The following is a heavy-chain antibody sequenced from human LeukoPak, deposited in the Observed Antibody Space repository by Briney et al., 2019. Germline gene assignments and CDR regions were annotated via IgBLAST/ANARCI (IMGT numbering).Heavy chain of an antibody. J-gene: IGHJ3*02. CDR3: ASSLTGYSSSWSDLDAFDI. D-gene: IGHD6-13*01. CDR1: GFTFSSYA. Sequence: GGSLRLSCAASGFTFSSYAMHWVRQAPGKGLEYVSAISSNGGSTYYANSVKGRFTISRDNSKNTLYLQMGSLRAEDMAVYYCASSLTGYSSSWSDLDAFDIWGQGTMVTVSS. V-gene: IGHV3-64*01. CDR2: ISSNGGST.